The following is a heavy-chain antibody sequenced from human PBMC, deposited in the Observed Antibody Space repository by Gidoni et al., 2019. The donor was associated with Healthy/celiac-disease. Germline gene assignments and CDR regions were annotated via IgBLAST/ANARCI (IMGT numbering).Heavy chain of an antibody. CDR3: ARDELRGRRFDP. Sequence: GKGLEWIGYIYYSGSTYYNPSLKSRVTISVDTSKNQFSLKLSSVTAADTAVYYCARDELRGRRFDPWGQGTLVTVSS. D-gene: IGHD3-10*01. J-gene: IGHJ5*02. CDR2: IYYSGST. V-gene: IGHV4-31*02.